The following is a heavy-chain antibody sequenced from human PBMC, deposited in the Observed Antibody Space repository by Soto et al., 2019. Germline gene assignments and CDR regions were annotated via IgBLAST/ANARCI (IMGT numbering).Heavy chain of an antibody. CDR2: IYYSGST. CDR3: ARHVYGDYVRMVWYFDL. D-gene: IGHD4-17*01. CDR1: GGSISSSSYY. V-gene: IGHV4-39*01. Sequence: QLLESGPGLVKPSETLSLTCTVSGGSISSSSYYWGWIRQPPGKGLEWIGSIYYSGSTYYNPSLKSRVTISVDTSKNQFSLKLSSVTAADTAVYYCARHVYGDYVRMVWYFDLWGRGTLVTVSS. J-gene: IGHJ2*01.